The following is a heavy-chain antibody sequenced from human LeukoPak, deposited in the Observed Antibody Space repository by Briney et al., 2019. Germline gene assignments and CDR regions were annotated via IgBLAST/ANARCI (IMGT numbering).Heavy chain of an antibody. CDR3: ARRLSGIVGASDY. CDR1: GYTFTSYW. D-gene: IGHD1-26*01. CDR2: IYPGDSDT. Sequence: GESLRISCKGSGYTFTSYWIGWVRQMPGKGLEWMGIIYPGDSDTRYSPSFQGQVTISADKSISTAYLQWSSLKASDTAMYYCARRLSGIVGASDYWGQGTLVTVSS. J-gene: IGHJ4*02. V-gene: IGHV5-51*01.